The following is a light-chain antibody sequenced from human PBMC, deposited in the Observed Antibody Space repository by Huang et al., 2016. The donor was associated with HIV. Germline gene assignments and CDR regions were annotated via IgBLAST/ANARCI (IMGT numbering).Light chain of an antibody. J-gene: IGKJ3*01. V-gene: IGKV3-11*01. CDR3: QQRSNFT. CDR1: QSVGSY. CDR2: DAS. Sequence: EIVLTQSPATLSLSPGERATLSCRASQSVGSYLAWYQQKPGQAPRLLIYDASNRATGIPARCSGSGSGTDFTLTISSLEPEDFAVYYCQQRSNFTFGPGTKVDIK.